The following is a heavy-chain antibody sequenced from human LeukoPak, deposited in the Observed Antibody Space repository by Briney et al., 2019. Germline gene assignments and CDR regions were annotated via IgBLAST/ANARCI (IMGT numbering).Heavy chain of an antibody. CDR2: INPNSGGT. CDR1: GYTFTDYY. D-gene: IGHD6-19*01. J-gene: IGHJ3*02. V-gene: IGHV1-2*02. Sequence: GASVTVSCKASGYTFTDYYMHWVRQAPGQGLEWMGWINPNSGGTNYAQKFQGRVTMTRDTSISTAYMELSRLRSDDTAVYYCARDEGGLWQWLVQVDDAFDIWGQGTMVTVSS. CDR3: ARDEGGLWQWLVQVDDAFDI.